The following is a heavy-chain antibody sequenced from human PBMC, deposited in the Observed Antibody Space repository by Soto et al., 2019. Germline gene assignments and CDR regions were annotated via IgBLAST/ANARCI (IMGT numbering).Heavy chain of an antibody. D-gene: IGHD2-21*01. J-gene: IGHJ5*01. V-gene: IGHV4-34*01. Sequence: PTETLSLTCAVYGGSFSGYYCSWIRQPPGKGLEWIGELNDSGSTNYNASLKSRVSISLDTSKNQFSLNLTSVTATDTAVYYCATVVIPGTRHTDFDSRGQGVSVTVS. CDR3: ATVVIPGTRHTDFDS. CDR1: GGSFSGYY. CDR2: LNDSGST.